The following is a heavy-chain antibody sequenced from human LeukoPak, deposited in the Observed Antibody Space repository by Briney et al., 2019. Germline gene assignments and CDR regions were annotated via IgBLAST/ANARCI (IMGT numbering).Heavy chain of an antibody. V-gene: IGHV3-21*01. D-gene: IGHD2-15*01. CDR1: GFTFSSYS. CDR2: ISSSSSYI. CDR3: ARTGYCSGGSCYSEGAFDI. Sequence: PGGSLRLSCAASGFTFSSYSMNWVRQAPGKGLEWVSSISSSSSYIYYADSVKGRFTISRGNAKNSLYLQMNSLRAEDTAVYYCARTGYCSGGSCYSEGAFDIWGQGTMVTVSS. J-gene: IGHJ3*02.